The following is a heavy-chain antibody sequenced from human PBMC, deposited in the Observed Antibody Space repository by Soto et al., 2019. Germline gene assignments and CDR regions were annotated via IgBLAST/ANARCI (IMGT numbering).Heavy chain of an antibody. J-gene: IGHJ4*02. CDR2: MNPKSGDT. Sequence: QVQLVQSGAEVKMPGASVKVSCKASGYTFTDYGINWVRQATGQGLEWMGWMNPKSGDTVYAQKFQGRVSMTRATSISTAYMELNSLKSEDTAVYYCARWGYSVVGATVCWGQGTLVTVSS. CDR3: ARWGYSVVGATVC. V-gene: IGHV1-8*01. CDR1: GYTFTDYG. D-gene: IGHD1-26*01.